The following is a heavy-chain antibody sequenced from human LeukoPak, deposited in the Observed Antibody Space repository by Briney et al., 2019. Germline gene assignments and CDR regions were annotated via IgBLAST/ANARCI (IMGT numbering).Heavy chain of an antibody. CDR2: ISWNSGSI. J-gene: IGHJ4*02. V-gene: IGHV3-9*01. CDR3: AEDIRRRTTVTTLHY. CDR1: GFTFDDYA. Sequence: PGGSLRLSCAASGFTFDDYAMHWVRQAPGKGLEWVSGISWNSGSIGYADSVKGRFTISRDNAKNSLYLQMNSLRAEDTALYYCAEDIRRRTTVTTLHYWGQGTWSPSPQ. D-gene: IGHD4-17*01.